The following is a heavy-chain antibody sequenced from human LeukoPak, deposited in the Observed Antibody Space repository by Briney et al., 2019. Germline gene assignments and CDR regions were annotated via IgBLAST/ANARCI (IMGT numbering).Heavy chain of an antibody. CDR2: IYYSGST. J-gene: IGHJ4*02. Sequence: SETLSLTCTVSGGSISSYYWSWIRQPPGKGLEWIGYIYYSGSTNYNPSLKSRVTISVDTSKKQFSLRLSSVTAADTAVYYCARQDTGDPGSWFLIDYWGQGTLVTVSS. V-gene: IGHV4-59*08. CDR1: GGSISSYY. CDR3: ARQDTGDPGSWFLIDY. D-gene: IGHD7-27*01.